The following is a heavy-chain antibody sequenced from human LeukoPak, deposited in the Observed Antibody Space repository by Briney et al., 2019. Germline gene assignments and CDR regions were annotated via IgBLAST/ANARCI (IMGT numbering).Heavy chain of an antibody. D-gene: IGHD5-18*01. J-gene: IGHJ4*02. CDR1: GGSIRISSYY. CDR3: AIHRHSYGSSPFDS. Sequence: SETLSLTCTISGGSIRISSYYWGWIRQPPGKVLEWIVNIYQSGRTDYNPSPKSRVTTHANTSKNQCSLKLSSVTAAETAVYYCAIHRHSYGSSPFDSWGQGTLVTVSS. CDR2: IYQSGRT. V-gene: IGHV4-39*01.